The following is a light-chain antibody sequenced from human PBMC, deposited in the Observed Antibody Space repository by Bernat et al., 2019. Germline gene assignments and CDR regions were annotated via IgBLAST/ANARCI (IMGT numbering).Light chain of an antibody. V-gene: IGKV1-39*01. CDR2: AAS. CDR3: QQSYSTPTWT. J-gene: IGKJ1*01. CDR1: QSISRN. Sequence: DIQMTQSPSSLSASVGARVTITCRASQSISRNLNWYQHKPGKAPKLLIYAASNLQSGVPSRSSGSGSGTDFTLTISGLQPDDSATYFCQQSYSTPTWTFGQGTKVEV.